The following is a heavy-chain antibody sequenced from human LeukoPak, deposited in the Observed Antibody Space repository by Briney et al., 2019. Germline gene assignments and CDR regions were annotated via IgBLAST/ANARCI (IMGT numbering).Heavy chain of an antibody. V-gene: IGHV4-59*01. CDR3: ARELPYSSSSGYYYMDV. CDR2: IYYSGST. D-gene: IGHD6-6*01. CDR1: GGSISSYY. J-gene: IGHJ6*03. Sequence: PSETLSLTCTVSGGSISSYYWSWIRQPPGKGLEWIGYIYYSGSTNYNPSLKSRVTISVDTSKNQFSLKLSSVTAADTAVYYCARELPYSSSSGYYYMDVWGKGTTVTVS.